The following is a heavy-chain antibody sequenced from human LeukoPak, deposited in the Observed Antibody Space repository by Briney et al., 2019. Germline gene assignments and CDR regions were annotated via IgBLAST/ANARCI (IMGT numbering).Heavy chain of an antibody. V-gene: IGHV5-51*01. D-gene: IGHD6-13*01. Sequence: GESLQISCKGSGYSFTSYWIGWVRQMPGKGLEWMGIIYPGDSDTRYSPSFQGQVTISADKSISTAYLQWSSLKASDTAMYYCARYSSSRYYYYGMDVWGQGTTVTVSS. CDR2: IYPGDSDT. CDR3: ARYSSSRYYYYGMDV. CDR1: GYSFTSYW. J-gene: IGHJ6*02.